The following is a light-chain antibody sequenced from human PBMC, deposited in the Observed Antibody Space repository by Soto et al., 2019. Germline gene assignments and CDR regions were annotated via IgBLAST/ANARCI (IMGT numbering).Light chain of an antibody. CDR1: QGISSY. J-gene: IGKJ4*01. Sequence: IQLTQSPSSLSASVGDRVTITCRTSQGISSYLAWYQQKPGKAPNLLIYAASTLQSVVPSRFSGSAFGTDFTLTISSLQPEDFATYYCQQLNSYPLTFGGGTKVDIK. CDR2: AAS. CDR3: QQLNSYPLT. V-gene: IGKV1-9*01.